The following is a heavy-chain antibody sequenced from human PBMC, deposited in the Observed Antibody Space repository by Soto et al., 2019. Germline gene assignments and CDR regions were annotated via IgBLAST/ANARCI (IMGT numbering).Heavy chain of an antibody. Sequence: QVQLQESGPGLVKPSGTLSLTCAVSGGSISSSNWWSWVRQPPGKGLEWIGEIYHSGSTNYNPSLKSRVTISVDKSKNQFSLKLSSVTAADTAVYSCARTPWDGYTCYYFDYWCQGTLVTVSS. CDR3: ARTPWDGYTCYYFDY. CDR2: IYHSGST. D-gene: IGHD5-18*01. V-gene: IGHV4-4*02. CDR1: GGSISSSNW. J-gene: IGHJ4*02.